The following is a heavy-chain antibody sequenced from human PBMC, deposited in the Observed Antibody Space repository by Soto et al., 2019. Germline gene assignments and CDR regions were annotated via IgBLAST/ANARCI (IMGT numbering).Heavy chain of an antibody. CDR1: GFAFDDYA. CDR2: MSWNPISI. D-gene: IGHD6-19*01. V-gene: IGHV3-9*01. J-gene: IGHJ4*02. Sequence: ESGGGLVQPGRSLRLSCAASGFAFDDYAMHWVRQTPGKGLEWVSGMSWNPISIGYAGSVKGRFTISRDNAKKSLYLQMGSLRIEDTALYYCVKGQIRGNSGWGRELDYWGQGVLVTVSS. CDR3: VKGQIRGNSGWGRELDY.